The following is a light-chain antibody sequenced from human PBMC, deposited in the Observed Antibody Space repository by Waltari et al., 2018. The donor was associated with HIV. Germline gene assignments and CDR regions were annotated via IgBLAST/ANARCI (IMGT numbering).Light chain of an antibody. V-gene: IGLV2-8*01. CDR3: SSYADRNGFYVV. CDR1: NSDIGGYYY. CDR2: EVT. Sequence: QSALTQPPSASGSPGQSVTLSCTGTNSDIGGYYYLSWSQQHPGKAPKLAISEVTTRPSGVPDRFSGSKSGTTASLTVSGLQAEDEADYYCSSYADRNGFYVVFGGGTRLTVL. J-gene: IGLJ2*01.